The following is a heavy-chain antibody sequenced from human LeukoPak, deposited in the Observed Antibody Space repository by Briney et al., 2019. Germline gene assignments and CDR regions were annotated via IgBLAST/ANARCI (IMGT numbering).Heavy chain of an antibody. CDR3: ARGAGAAMVKPDY. Sequence: ASVSVSCKASGYTFTGYYIHWVRQAPGQGLGWMGWINPTSGGTNYAQKFQGRVTMTRDTSIRTAYTELSRLRSDDTAVYYCARGAGAAMVKPDYWGQGTLVTVSS. CDR1: GYTFTGYY. J-gene: IGHJ4*02. D-gene: IGHD5-18*01. CDR2: INPTSGGT. V-gene: IGHV1-2*02.